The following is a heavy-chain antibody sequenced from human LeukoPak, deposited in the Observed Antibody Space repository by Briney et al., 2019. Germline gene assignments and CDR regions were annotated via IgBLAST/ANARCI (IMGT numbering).Heavy chain of an antibody. D-gene: IGHD4-17*01. CDR2: IYSGGST. V-gene: IGHV3-53*04. J-gene: IGHJ4*02. CDR1: GFTVSSNY. Sequence: GGSLRLSCAASGFTVSSNYMSWVRQAPGKGLEWVSVIYSGGSTYYADSVKGRFTISRHNSKNTLYLPKNSLRAEDTAVYYCARDDYGDYGDYWGQGTLVTVSS. CDR3: ARDDYGDYGDY.